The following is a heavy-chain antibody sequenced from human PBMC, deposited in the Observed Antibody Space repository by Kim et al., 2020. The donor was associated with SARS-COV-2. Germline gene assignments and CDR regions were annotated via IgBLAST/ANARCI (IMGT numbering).Heavy chain of an antibody. V-gene: IGHV6-1*01. D-gene: IGHD2-15*01. Sequence: SQTLSLTCAISGDSVSSNSAAWNWIRQSPSRGLEWLGRTYYRSKWYNDYAVSVKSRITINPDTSKNQFSLQLNSVTPEDTAVYYCARDEGVYCSGGSCYVDHYYYGMDVWGQGTTVTVSS. CDR3: ARDEGVYCSGGSCYVDHYYYGMDV. J-gene: IGHJ6*02. CDR2: TYYRSKWYN. CDR1: GDSVSSNSAA.